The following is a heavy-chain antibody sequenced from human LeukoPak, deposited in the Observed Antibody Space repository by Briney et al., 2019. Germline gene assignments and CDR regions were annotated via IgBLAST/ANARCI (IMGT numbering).Heavy chain of an antibody. Sequence: SETLSLTCTVSGGSISSYYWSWIRRPPGKGLEWIGYIYYSGSTNYNPSLKSRVTISVDTSKNQFSLKLSSVTAADTAVYYCAREGGDGYNWVDAFDIWGQGTMVTVSS. D-gene: IGHD2-21*01. CDR1: GGSISSYY. CDR3: AREGGDGYNWVDAFDI. V-gene: IGHV4-59*01. CDR2: IYYSGST. J-gene: IGHJ3*02.